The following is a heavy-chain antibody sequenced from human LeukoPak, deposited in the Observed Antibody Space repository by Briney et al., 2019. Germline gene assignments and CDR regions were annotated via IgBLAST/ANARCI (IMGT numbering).Heavy chain of an antibody. Sequence: KPSETLSLTCAVSGDSITSSYWSWIRQPPGKGLEWLGYIYYSGSTNYNPSLKSRVTISVDTSKNQFSLKLSSVTAADTAVYYCARGLENYYDSSGFPYFDYWGQGTLVTVSS. CDR2: IYYSGST. CDR3: ARGLENYYDSSGFPYFDY. D-gene: IGHD3-22*01. J-gene: IGHJ4*02. CDR1: GDSITSSY. V-gene: IGHV4-59*01.